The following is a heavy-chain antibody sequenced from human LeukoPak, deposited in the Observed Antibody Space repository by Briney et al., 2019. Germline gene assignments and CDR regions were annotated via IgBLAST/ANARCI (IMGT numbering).Heavy chain of an antibody. D-gene: IGHD1-1*01. Sequence: QTLSVTCAISGDSVSSKSAAWIWIRQSPSRGLEWLGRTYYRSKWYHEYAVSVKSRITINPDTSKNQFSLQLNSVTPEDTAIYYCAILRTASSFDFWGQGTLVTVSS. J-gene: IGHJ4*02. CDR2: TYYRSKWYH. CDR3: AILRTASSFDF. CDR1: GDSVSSKSAA. V-gene: IGHV6-1*01.